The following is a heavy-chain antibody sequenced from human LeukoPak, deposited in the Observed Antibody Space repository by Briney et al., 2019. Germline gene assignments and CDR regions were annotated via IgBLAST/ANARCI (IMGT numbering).Heavy chain of an antibody. Sequence: GGSLRLSCAASGFTFSTYGMSWVRQAPGKGLEWVSGISGNGGSTYYADSVKGRFTISRDNSKNTLYLQMNSLRAEDTALYYCANAGYSYFSQWGQGTPVTVSS. CDR1: GFTFSTYG. CDR2: ISGNGGST. CDR3: ANAGYSYFSQ. D-gene: IGHD5-18*01. J-gene: IGHJ4*02. V-gene: IGHV3-23*01.